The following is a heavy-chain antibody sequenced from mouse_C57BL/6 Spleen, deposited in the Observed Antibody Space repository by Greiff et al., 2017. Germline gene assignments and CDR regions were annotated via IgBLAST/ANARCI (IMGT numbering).Heavy chain of an antibody. CDR1: GYTFTSYT. D-gene: IGHD2-5*01. CDR2: INPSSGYT. J-gene: IGHJ4*01. CDR3: AISYYSNFYAMDY. Sequence: VQLQQSGAELARPGASVKMSCKASGYTFTSYTMHWVKQRPGQGLEWIGDINPSSGYTKYNQKFKDKATLTADKSSSTAYMQLRSLTSEDSAVYYCAISYYSNFYAMDYWGQGTSVTVSS. V-gene: IGHV1-4*01.